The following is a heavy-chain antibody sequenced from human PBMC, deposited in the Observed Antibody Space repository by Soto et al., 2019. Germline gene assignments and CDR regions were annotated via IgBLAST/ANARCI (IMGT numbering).Heavy chain of an antibody. CDR2: INAGNGNT. D-gene: IGHD2-2*02. Sequence: ASVKVSCKASGYTFTSYAMHWVRQAPGQRPEWMGWINAGNGNTKYSQKFQGRVTITRDTSASTAYMELSRLRSEDTAVYYYARDRKPAAIRVCENWYDPWRQGTLVTVAS. CDR1: GYTFTSYA. CDR3: ARDRKPAAIRVCENWYDP. V-gene: IGHV1-3*01. J-gene: IGHJ5*02.